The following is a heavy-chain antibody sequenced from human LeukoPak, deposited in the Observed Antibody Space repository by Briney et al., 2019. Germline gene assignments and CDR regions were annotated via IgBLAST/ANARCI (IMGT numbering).Heavy chain of an antibody. CDR1: GGSISSYY. Sequence: PSETLSLTCTVSGGSISSYYWSWIRQPPGKGLEWIGYIYYSGSTNYNPSLKSRVTISVDTSKNQFSLKLSSVTAADTAVYYCARVTGEPSLLYYYYGMDVWGQGTTVTVSS. CDR2: IYYSGST. CDR3: ARVTGEPSLLYYYYGMDV. V-gene: IGHV4-59*01. J-gene: IGHJ6*02. D-gene: IGHD7-27*01.